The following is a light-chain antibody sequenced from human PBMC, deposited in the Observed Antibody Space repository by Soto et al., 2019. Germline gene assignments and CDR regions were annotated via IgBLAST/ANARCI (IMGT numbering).Light chain of an antibody. Sequence: DIQMTQSPASLSASVGDRVTITCRTSQNINNCLNWYQQKPGKAPTVLIYGASSLQSGVPLRFSGSGSGTDFTLTISSPKPEDFATYYCQESFSTLWGTCGQGTKVDIK. V-gene: IGKV1-39*01. CDR3: QESFSTLWGT. J-gene: IGKJ1*01. CDR1: QNINNC. CDR2: GAS.